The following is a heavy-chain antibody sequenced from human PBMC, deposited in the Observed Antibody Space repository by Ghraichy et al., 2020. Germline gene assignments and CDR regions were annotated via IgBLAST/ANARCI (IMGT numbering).Heavy chain of an antibody. CDR1: GFVFSSYS. J-gene: IGHJ4*02. V-gene: IGHV3-48*02. CDR3: ARDLWFGESRHFDY. CDR2: ISSYSTTI. Sequence: GGSLRLSCAASGFVFSSYSMNWVRQAPGKGLEWISYISSYSTTIYYAESVKGRFSISRDNAKNSLDLQMSSLRDEDTAVYYCARDLWFGESRHFDYWGQGALVTVSS. D-gene: IGHD3-10*01.